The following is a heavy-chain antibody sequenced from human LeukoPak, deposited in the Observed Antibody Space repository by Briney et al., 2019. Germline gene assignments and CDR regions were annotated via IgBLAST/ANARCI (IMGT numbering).Heavy chain of an antibody. V-gene: IGHV1-18*01. D-gene: IGHD6-13*01. CDR1: GYTFTNYG. CDR3: ARGYSRMPFDY. Sequence: ASVTVSFKASGYTFTNYGISWVRQAPGQGLEWMGWISLYNGNTNYAQNLQGRVNMTTDTSTSTAYMQLKSLRSDDTAVYYCARGYSRMPFDYWGQGTLVTVSS. CDR2: ISLYNGNT. J-gene: IGHJ4*02.